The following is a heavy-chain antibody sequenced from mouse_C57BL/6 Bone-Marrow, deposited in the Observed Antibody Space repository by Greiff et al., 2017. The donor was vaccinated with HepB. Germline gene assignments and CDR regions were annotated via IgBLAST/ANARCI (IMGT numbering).Heavy chain of an antibody. V-gene: IGHV14-4*01. CDR1: GFNIKDDY. D-gene: IGHD2-5*01. Sequence: EVQGVESGAELVRPGASVKLSCTASGFNIKDDYMHWVKQRPEQGLEWIGWIDPENGDTEYASKFQGKATITADTSSNTAYLQLSSLTSEDTAVYYCTTDYYSNLWFAYWGQGTLVTVSA. CDR2: IDPENGDT. CDR3: TTDYYSNLWFAY. J-gene: IGHJ3*01.